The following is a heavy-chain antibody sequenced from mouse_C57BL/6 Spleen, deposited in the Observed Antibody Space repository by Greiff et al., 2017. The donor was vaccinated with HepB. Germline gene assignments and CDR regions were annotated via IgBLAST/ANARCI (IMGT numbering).Heavy chain of an antibody. CDR3: ATELTTVVADFDY. CDR2: IYPGDGDT. D-gene: IGHD1-1*01. V-gene: IGHV1-82*01. J-gene: IGHJ2*01. Sequence: QVQLKQSGPELVKPGASVKISCKASGYAFSSSWMNWVKQRPGKGLEWIGRIYPGDGDTNYNGKFKGKATLTADKSSSTAYMQLSSLTSEDSAVYFCATELTTVVADFDYWGQGTTLTVSS. CDR1: GYAFSSSW.